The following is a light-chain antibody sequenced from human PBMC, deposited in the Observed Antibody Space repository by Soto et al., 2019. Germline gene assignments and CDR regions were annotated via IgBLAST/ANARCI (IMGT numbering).Light chain of an antibody. Sequence: DIQMTQSPAPLSASVGDRVIITCRVSQSISSYLNWYQQKPGKAPKLLIYAASSLQSGVPSRFSGSGSGTDFTLTISSLQPEDFATYYCQQSYSTPPATFGGGTKVDIK. J-gene: IGKJ4*01. CDR2: AAS. CDR3: QQSYSTPPAT. CDR1: QSISSY. V-gene: IGKV1-39*01.